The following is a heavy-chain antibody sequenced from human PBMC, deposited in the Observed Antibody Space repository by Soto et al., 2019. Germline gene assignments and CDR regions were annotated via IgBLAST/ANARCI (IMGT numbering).Heavy chain of an antibody. Sequence: SLRLSCAASGFTFSSYGMHWVRQAPGKGLEWVAVISYDGSNKYYADSVKGRFTISRDNSKNTLYLQMNSLRAEDTAVYYCAKDGAEDVSVYYFDYWGQGTLVTVSS. D-gene: IGHD2-15*01. CDR2: ISYDGSNK. J-gene: IGHJ4*02. CDR3: AKDGAEDVSVYYFDY. CDR1: GFTFSSYG. V-gene: IGHV3-30*18.